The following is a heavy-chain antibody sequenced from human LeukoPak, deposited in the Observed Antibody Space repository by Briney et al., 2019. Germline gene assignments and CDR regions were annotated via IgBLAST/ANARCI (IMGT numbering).Heavy chain of an antibody. D-gene: IGHD5-24*01. CDR2: ISGSGGST. CDR1: GFTFSSYA. CDR3: AKDRAGVPLGGDY. Sequence: GGSLRLSCAASGFTFSSYAMSWVRQAPGKGLEWVSAISGSGGSTYYADSVKGRFTISGDNSKNTLYLQMNSLRAEDTAVYYCAKDRAGVPLGGDYWGQGTLVTVSS. J-gene: IGHJ4*02. V-gene: IGHV3-23*01.